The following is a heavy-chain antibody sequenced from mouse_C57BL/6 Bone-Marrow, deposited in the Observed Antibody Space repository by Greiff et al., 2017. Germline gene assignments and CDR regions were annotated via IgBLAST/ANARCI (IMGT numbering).Heavy chain of an antibody. J-gene: IGHJ4*01. CDR2: ISSGSSTI. CDR1: GFTFSDYG. Sequence: DVMLVESGGGLVKPGGSLKLSCAASGFTFSDYGMHWVRQAPEKGLEWVAYISSGSSTIYYADTVKGRFTLSRDNAKNTLFLQMTSLRSEDTAMYYWARGVYDCDRGGYYYAMDYWGQGTSVTVSS. D-gene: IGHD2-4*01. V-gene: IGHV5-17*01. CDR3: ARGVYDCDRGGYYYAMDY.